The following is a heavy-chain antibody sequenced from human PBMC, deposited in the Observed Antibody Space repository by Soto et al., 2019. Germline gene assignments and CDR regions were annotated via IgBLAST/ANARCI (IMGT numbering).Heavy chain of an antibody. CDR3: ARSYDSEGDYYYYHGMDV. Sequence: GGSLRLSCAASGFTFSSYAMHWVRQAPGKGLEWVAVISYDGSNKYYADSVKGRFTISRDNSKNTLYLQMNSLRAEDTAVYYCARSYDSEGDYYYYHGMDVWGQGTTVTVSS. CDR2: ISYDGSNK. V-gene: IGHV3-30-3*01. CDR1: GFTFSSYA. D-gene: IGHD3-3*01. J-gene: IGHJ6*02.